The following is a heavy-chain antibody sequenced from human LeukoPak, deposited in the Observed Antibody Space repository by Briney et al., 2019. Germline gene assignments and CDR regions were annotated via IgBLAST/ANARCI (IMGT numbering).Heavy chain of an antibody. CDR3: ARDLGDGARGVNGGYFDY. V-gene: IGHV1-69*13. CDR1: GGTFSSYA. D-gene: IGHD3-10*01. CDR2: IIPILGTA. Sequence: SVKVSCKASGGTFSSYAISWVRQAPGQGLEWMGGIIPILGTANYAQKFQGRVTITADESTSTAYMELSSLRSEDTAVYYCARDLGDGARGVNGGYFDYWGQGTLVTVSS. J-gene: IGHJ4*02.